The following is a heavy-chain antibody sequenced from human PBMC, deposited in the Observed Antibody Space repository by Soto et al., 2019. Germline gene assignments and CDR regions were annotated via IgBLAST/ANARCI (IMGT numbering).Heavy chain of an antibody. V-gene: IGHV4-4*02. J-gene: IGHJ6*02. CDR2: IYHSGST. D-gene: IGHD5-18*01. CDR3: ARAIQLWTIVYYYYYGMDV. CDR1: GGSISSSNW. Sequence: SETLSLTCAVSGGSISSSNWWSWVRQPPGKGLEWIGEIYHSGSTNYNPSLKSRVTISVDKSKNQFSLKLSSVTAADTAAYYCARAIQLWTIVYYYYYGMDVWGQGTTVTVSS.